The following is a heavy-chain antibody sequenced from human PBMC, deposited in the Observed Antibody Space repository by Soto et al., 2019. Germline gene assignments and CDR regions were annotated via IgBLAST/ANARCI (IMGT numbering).Heavy chain of an antibody. CDR1: GGSISGYD. D-gene: IGHD3-16*01. CDR3: ARVLGVGRDWFAP. Sequence: QVQLQESGPGLVKPSETLSLTCSVSGGSISGYDWCWIRQPPGKGLEWIGYIYYSGNTNYNPSLKSRVTTSVDTSKNQFSLQLSSVTAADTGVYYCARVLGVGRDWFAPWGQGTLVTVSS. CDR2: IYYSGNT. V-gene: IGHV4-59*01. J-gene: IGHJ5*02.